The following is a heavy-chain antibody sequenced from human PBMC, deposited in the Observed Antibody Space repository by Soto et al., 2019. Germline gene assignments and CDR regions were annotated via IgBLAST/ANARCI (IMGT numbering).Heavy chain of an antibody. CDR2: VWFDGTKE. V-gene: IGHV3-33*01. Sequence: QVHLVESGGGVVQPGRSLSLSCAASGFTFSYYGMHWVRQAPGQGLEWVAFVWFDGTKEFYADSVKGRFTISRDNSNNTLYLQMNSLRAEDTALYYCARVSTGDTSPNYFDFWGQGTLVTVSS. CDR3: ARVSTGDTSPNYFDF. D-gene: IGHD2-21*02. CDR1: GFTFSYYG. J-gene: IGHJ4*02.